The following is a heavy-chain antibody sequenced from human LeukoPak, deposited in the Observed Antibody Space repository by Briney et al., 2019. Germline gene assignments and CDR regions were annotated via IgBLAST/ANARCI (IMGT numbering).Heavy chain of an antibody. CDR3: ARLYCSGGSCPPDY. CDR2: IYYSGST. V-gene: IGHV4-39*01. Sequence: SETLSLTCTVSGGSISSSSYYWGWIRQPPGKGLEWIGSIYYSGSTYYNPSLKSRVTISVDTSKNQFSLKLGSVTAADTAVYYCARLYCSGGSCPPDYWGQGTLVTVSS. D-gene: IGHD2-15*01. CDR1: GGSISSSSYY. J-gene: IGHJ4*02.